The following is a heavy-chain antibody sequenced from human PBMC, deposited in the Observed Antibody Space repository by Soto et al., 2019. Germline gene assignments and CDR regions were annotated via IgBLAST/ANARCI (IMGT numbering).Heavy chain of an antibody. D-gene: IGHD5-12*01. Sequence: ASVKVSCKASGYTFFTYDISWVRQAPGQGLEWMGWISTYNGDTKYAQKFQSRVTMTTDTSTTTAYLELRSLRSDDTAVYYCARHHGPTTSENWFDPWGQGTLVTVSS. CDR2: ISTYNGDT. CDR1: GYTFFTYD. J-gene: IGHJ5*02. CDR3: ARHHGPTTSENWFDP. V-gene: IGHV1-18*01.